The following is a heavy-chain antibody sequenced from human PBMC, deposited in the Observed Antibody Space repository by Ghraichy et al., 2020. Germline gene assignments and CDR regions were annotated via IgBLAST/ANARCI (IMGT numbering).Heavy chain of an antibody. CDR2: IYHSGSS. D-gene: IGHD1/OR15-1a*01. Sequence: TLSLTCSVSGDSVSRFYWSWTRQSPGKGLEWIGYIYHSGSSMYNPSLKSRVTMSVDTSKNQFSLSLRSVTAADTAVYYCARWRNNMDVWGQGTTVIVSS. V-gene: IGHV4-59*02. CDR3: ARWRNNMDV. J-gene: IGHJ6*02. CDR1: GDSVSRFY.